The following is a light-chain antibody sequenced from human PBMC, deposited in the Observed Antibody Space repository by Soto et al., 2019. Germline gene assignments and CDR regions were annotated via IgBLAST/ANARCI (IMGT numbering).Light chain of an antibody. Sequence: QSVLTQPPSASGTPGQRVTISCSGSNSNIGKNYVYWYRQLPGTAPKLLIYRNNQRPSGVPDRFSGSKSGTSASLAISGLRSEDDADYYCAAWDDSLSGHELFGGGTKLTVL. CDR2: RNN. CDR3: AAWDDSLSGHEL. V-gene: IGLV1-47*01. J-gene: IGLJ2*01. CDR1: NSNIGKNY.